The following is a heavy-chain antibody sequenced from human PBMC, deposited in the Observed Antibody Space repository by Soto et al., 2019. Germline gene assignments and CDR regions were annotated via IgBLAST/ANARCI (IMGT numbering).Heavy chain of an antibody. J-gene: IGHJ5*02. CDR2: ISAYNGNT. CDR1: GYTFTSYG. D-gene: IGHD6-13*01. CDR3: ARGYPRIAAAGPKSRFDP. Sequence: ASVKVSCKASGYTFTSYGISWVRQAPGQGLEWMGWISAYNGNTNYAQKLQGGVTMTTDTSTSTAYMELRSLRSDDTAVYYCARGYPRIAAAGPKSRFDPWGQGTLVTVSS. V-gene: IGHV1-18*01.